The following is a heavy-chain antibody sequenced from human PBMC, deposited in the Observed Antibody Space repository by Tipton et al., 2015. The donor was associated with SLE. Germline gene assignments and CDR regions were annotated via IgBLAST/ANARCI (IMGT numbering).Heavy chain of an antibody. CDR1: GGTISSYY. CDR2: IYTNGRT. J-gene: IGHJ5*02. Sequence: TLSLTCTVSGGTISSYYWSWIRQPAGKGLEWIGCIYTNGRTNYNPSLKSRVTMTVDTSKNQFSLKLTSVTAADTAVYYCARPLRLIFGVVPPGGFDPWGQGTLVTVSS. D-gene: IGHD3-3*01. CDR3: ARPLRLIFGVVPPGGFDP. V-gene: IGHV4-4*07.